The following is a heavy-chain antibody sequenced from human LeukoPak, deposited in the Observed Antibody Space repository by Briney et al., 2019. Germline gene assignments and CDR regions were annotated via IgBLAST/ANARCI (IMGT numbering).Heavy chain of an antibody. CDR3: AKDLLGWSSPR. J-gene: IGHJ3*01. CDR1: GGSISSGNYY. CDR2: IYTSGST. V-gene: IGHV4-61*02. Sequence: SETLSLTCTVSGGSISSGNYYWSWIRQPAGRGLEWIGRIYTSGSTTYNPSLKSRVTISVDTSKNQFSLKVISVTAADTAVYYCAKDLLGWSSPRWGRGTMVTVSS. D-gene: IGHD3-3*01.